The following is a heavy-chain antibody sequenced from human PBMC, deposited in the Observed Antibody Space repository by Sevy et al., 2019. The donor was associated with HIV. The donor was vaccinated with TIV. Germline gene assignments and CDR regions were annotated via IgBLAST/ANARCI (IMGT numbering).Heavy chain of an antibody. CDR1: GYSFSSYA. CDR3: ASQLGIGAFDI. J-gene: IGHJ3*02. Sequence: GGSLRLSCVVSGYSFSSYAISWVRQAPGKGLEWVSTINGRGGSTYYADSVKGRFTVSRDKAKNTLYYQMNSLRAEDTAVYYCASQLGIGAFDIWGQGTMVTVSS. D-gene: IGHD7-27*01. CDR2: INGRGGST. V-gene: IGHV3-23*01.